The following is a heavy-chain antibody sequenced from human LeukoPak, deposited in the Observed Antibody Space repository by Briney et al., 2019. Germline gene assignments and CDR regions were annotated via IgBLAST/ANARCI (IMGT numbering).Heavy chain of an antibody. Sequence: GGSLRLSCVASGLTFSSYGMHWVRQAPGKGLEWVALIWYDGSNKYYADSVKGRLTISRDNSKNTLYLQMNSLRAEDTAVYYCAREGPRGNSQFDYWGQGTLVTVSS. V-gene: IGHV3-33*08. CDR3: AREGPRGNSQFDY. J-gene: IGHJ4*02. CDR2: IWYDGSNK. CDR1: GLTFSSYG. D-gene: IGHD2/OR15-2a*01.